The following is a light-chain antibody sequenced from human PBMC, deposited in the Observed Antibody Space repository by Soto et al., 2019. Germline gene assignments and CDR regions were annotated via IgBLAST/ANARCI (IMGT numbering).Light chain of an antibody. Sequence: DIGMYQSPGTLSLSSGERGTLSCWASQSISSSDVARYQQKPGQAPMRLIYGASSMATVMPDSGSGSVSGTDITLTTSTLKREMIALYYSQQYVIVPRTFGGGTKVDIK. CDR3: QQYVIVPRT. CDR2: GAS. J-gene: IGKJ4*01. CDR1: QSISSSD. V-gene: IGKV3-20*01.